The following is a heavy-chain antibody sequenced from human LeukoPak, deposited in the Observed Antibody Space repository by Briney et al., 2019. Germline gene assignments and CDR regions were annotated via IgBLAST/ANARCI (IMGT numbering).Heavy chain of an antibody. J-gene: IGHJ4*02. CDR1: GFTFSSYA. CDR2: ITSGGGST. Sequence: PGGSLRLSCAASGFTFSSYAMTWVRQAPGKGLEWVSSITSGGGSTYYADSVKGRFTISRDNSKNTLYLQMNTLRAEDTAVYYCAKIVGPSNIWGQGTLVTVSS. V-gene: IGHV3-23*01. D-gene: IGHD1-26*01. CDR3: AKIVGPSNI.